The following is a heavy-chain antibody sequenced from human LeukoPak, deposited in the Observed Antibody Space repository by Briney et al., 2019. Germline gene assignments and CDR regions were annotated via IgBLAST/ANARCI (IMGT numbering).Heavy chain of an antibody. CDR2: IFPDGHQE. CDR1: GFSFSSYH. J-gene: IGHJ4*02. CDR3: ARWRWQQSEFDL. Sequence: PGGSLRLSCVASGFSFSSYHMSWVRRAPGKGLGCVAHIFPDGHQESCDASVRGRFTVSRDNAKNSVFLQMNSLRVEDTAIYYCARWRWQQSEFDLWGQGALVTVSS. V-gene: IGHV3-7*01. D-gene: IGHD5-24*01.